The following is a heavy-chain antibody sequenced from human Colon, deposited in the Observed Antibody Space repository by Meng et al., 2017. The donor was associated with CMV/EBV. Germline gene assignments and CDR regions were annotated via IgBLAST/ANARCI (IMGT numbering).Heavy chain of an antibody. J-gene: IGHJ5*01. Sequence: ASVKVSCKASGYTFTAYFLHWFRQAPGQGLEWMGWSNPKTGATKFAQTFQDRVTTTLDTSISTGYMELSRLTSDDTAIYYCVRDPAPVGKGVWFDSWGQGTLVTVSS. CDR2: SNPKTGAT. V-gene: IGHV1-2*02. CDR1: GYTFTAYF. D-gene: IGHD6-13*01. CDR3: VRDPAPVGKGVWFDS.